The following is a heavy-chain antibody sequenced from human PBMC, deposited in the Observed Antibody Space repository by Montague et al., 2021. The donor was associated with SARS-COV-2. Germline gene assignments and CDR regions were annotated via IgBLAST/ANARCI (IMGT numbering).Heavy chain of an antibody. D-gene: IGHD3-10*01. CDR2: IKQDGSEK. CDR1: GFTFSSYW. V-gene: IGHV3-7*01. Sequence: SLRLSCAASGFTFSSYWMSWVRQAPGKGLEWVANIKQDGSEKYYVDSVKGRFTISRDNAKNSLYLQMNSLRAEDTTVYYCARDWWFGEHTLREDYWGQGTLVTVSS. J-gene: IGHJ4*02. CDR3: ARDWWFGEHTLREDY.